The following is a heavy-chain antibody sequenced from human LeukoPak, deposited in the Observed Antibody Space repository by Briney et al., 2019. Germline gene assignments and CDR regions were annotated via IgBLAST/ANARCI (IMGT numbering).Heavy chain of an antibody. CDR1: GFTFSSYA. V-gene: IGHV3-15*01. J-gene: IGHJ5*02. D-gene: IGHD3-22*01. Sequence: TTGGSLRLSCAASGFTFSSYAMSWVRQAPGKGLEWVGRIRSNSDGGTIDYAAPVKGRFTLSRDDSKTTLYLQMNSLQTEDTAVYYCATDFYDSTWGQGTLVTVSS. CDR3: ATDFYDST. CDR2: IRSNSDGGTI.